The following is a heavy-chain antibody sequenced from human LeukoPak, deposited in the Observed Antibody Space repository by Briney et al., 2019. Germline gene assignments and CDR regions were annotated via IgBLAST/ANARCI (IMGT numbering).Heavy chain of an antibody. J-gene: IGHJ4*02. Sequence: SETLSLTCGVSGESFSGYYWSWLRQPPGKGLEWIGEINQSGDTNYNPSFESRVTMSVDASKKQFSLKVKSVTAADGAVYYCARSLSPYYDVTSAYWVWGYWGQGTLVIISS. CDR3: ARSLSPYYDVTSAYWVWGY. D-gene: IGHD3-3*01. V-gene: IGHV4-34*01. CDR1: GESFSGYY. CDR2: INQSGDT.